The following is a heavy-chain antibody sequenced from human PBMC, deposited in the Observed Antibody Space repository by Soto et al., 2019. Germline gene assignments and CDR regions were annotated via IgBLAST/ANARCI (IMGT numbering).Heavy chain of an antibody. Sequence: VKMVESGGGLVQPGGSLRLSCTASGFTFSSYWMSWVRQAPGKGLEWVANIKEDGSEKYYVDSVKGRFTISRDNAKNSLYLQMNRLRAEDTAVYYCARNGVGQLLTSDYFDYWGQGILVTVSS. V-gene: IGHV3-7*01. CDR2: IKEDGSEK. CDR3: ARNGVGQLLTSDYFDY. D-gene: IGHD1-26*01. CDR1: GFTFSSYW. J-gene: IGHJ4*02.